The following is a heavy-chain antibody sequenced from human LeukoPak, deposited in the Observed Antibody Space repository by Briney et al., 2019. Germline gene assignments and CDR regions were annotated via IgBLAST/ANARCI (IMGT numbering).Heavy chain of an antibody. D-gene: IGHD6-13*01. V-gene: IGHV3-23*01. CDR2: ISGSGGST. CDR3: AKEVSPGIAAAGTHDY. CDR1: GFTFSSYA. J-gene: IGHJ4*02. Sequence: PGGSLRLSCAASGFTFSSYAMSWVRQAPGKGLEWVSAISGSGGSTYYADSVKGRFTISRDSSKNTLYLQMNSLRAEDTAVYYCAKEVSPGIAAAGTHDYWGQGTLVTVSS.